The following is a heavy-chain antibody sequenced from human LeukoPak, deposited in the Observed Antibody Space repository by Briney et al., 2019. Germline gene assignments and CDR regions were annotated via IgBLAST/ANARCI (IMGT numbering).Heavy chain of an antibody. CDR1: GFTFSNAW. V-gene: IGHV3-15*01. Sequence: NPGGSLSLSCAASGFTFSNAWMSWVRQAPGKGLEWVGRIKSKTDGGTTDYAAPVKGRFTISRDDSKNTLYLQMNSLKTEDTAVYYCTTDPLPDYGDYYFDYWGQGTLVTVSS. CDR2: IKSKTDGGTT. D-gene: IGHD4-17*01. CDR3: TTDPLPDYGDYYFDY. J-gene: IGHJ4*02.